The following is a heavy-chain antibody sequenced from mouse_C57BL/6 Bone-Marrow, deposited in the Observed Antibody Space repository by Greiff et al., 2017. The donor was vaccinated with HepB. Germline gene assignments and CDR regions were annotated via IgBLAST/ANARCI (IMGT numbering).Heavy chain of an antibody. CDR2: IDPSDSYT. Sequence: QVQLQQPGAELVMPGASVKLSCKASGYTFTSYWMHWVKQRPGQGLEWIGEIDPSDSYTNYNQKFKGKSTLTVDKSSSTAYMQLSSLTSEDSEVYYCARSRGSWYFDVWGTGTTVTVSS. CDR1: GYTFTSYW. V-gene: IGHV1-69*01. D-gene: IGHD1-1*01. J-gene: IGHJ1*03. CDR3: ARSRGSWYFDV.